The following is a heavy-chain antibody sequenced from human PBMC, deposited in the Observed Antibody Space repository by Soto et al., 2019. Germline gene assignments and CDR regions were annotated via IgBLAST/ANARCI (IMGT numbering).Heavy chain of an antibody. D-gene: IGHD2-15*01. J-gene: IGHJ4*02. Sequence: QVQLQESGPGLVKPSQTLSLTCTVSGGSISSGGYYWSWIRQHPGKGLEWIGYIYYSGSTYYNPSLKSRVTISVETSKNQFSLKLSSVTAADTAVYYCARGRALVAATIPRYYFDYWGQGTLVTVSS. CDR2: IYYSGST. CDR1: GGSISSGGYY. CDR3: ARGRALVAATIPRYYFDY. V-gene: IGHV4-31*03.